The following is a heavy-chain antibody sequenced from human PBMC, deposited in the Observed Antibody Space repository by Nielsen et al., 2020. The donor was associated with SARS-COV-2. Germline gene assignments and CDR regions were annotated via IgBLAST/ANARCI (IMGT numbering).Heavy chain of an antibody. V-gene: IGHV3-48*01. CDR2: ISSSSSTI. Sequence: GESLKISCAASGFTFSSYSMNWVRQAPGKGLEWVSYISSSSSTIYYADSVKGRFTISRDNSKNTLYLQMNSLRAEDTAVYYCAREVRGRSYWGQGTLVTVSS. CDR1: GFTFSSYS. CDR3: AREVRGRSY. J-gene: IGHJ4*02. D-gene: IGHD3-16*01.